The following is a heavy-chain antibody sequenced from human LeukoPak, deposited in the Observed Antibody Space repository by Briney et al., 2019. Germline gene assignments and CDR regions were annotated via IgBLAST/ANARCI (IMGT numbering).Heavy chain of an antibody. CDR2: ISYDGSNK. Sequence: GGSLRLSCAASGFTFSSYGMHWVRQAPGKGLEWVAVISYDGSNKYYADSVKGRFTISRDNSKNTLYLQMNSLRAEDTAVYYCAKDYGGYDGDYWGQGTLVTVSS. J-gene: IGHJ4*02. V-gene: IGHV3-30*18. CDR3: AKDYGGYDGDY. D-gene: IGHD5-12*01. CDR1: GFTFSSYG.